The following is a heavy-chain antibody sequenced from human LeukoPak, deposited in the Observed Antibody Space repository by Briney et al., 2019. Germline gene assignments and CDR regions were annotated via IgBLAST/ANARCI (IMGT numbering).Heavy chain of an antibody. Sequence: SETLSLTCAVYGGSFSGYYWSWIRQPPGKGLEWIGEINHSGSTNYNPSLKSRATISVDTSKNQFSLKLSSVTAADTAVYYCARAGPDAPFDYLGQGTLVTGSS. J-gene: IGHJ4*01. D-gene: IGHD1-14*01. CDR3: ARAGPDAPFDY. CDR2: INHSGST. CDR1: GGSFSGYY. V-gene: IGHV4-34*01.